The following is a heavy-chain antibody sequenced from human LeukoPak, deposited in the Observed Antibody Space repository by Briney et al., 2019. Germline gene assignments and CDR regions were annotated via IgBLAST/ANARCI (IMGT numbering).Heavy chain of an antibody. V-gene: IGHV3-23*01. Sequence: GGSLRLSCAASGFTFSSYAMSWVRQAPGKGLEWVSAISGSGGSTYYADSVKGRFTISRDNAKNSLYLQMNSLRAEDTAVYYCARDAYSSGYYTIDYWGQGTLVTVSS. CDR3: ARDAYSSGYYTIDY. D-gene: IGHD3-22*01. CDR2: ISGSGGST. CDR1: GFTFSSYA. J-gene: IGHJ4*02.